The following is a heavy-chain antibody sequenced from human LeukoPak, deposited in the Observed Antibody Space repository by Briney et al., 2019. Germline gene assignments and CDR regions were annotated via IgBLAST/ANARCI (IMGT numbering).Heavy chain of an antibody. CDR1: GFTFSSYW. CDR2: IKQDGSEK. V-gene: IGHV3-7*01. CDR3: ARVKAVAGYYYFDY. D-gene: IGHD6-19*01. J-gene: IGHJ4*02. Sequence: GGSLRLSCAASGFTFSSYWMSWVRQAPGKGLEWVANIKQDGSEKYYVDSVKGRFTISRDNAENSLYLQMNSLRAEDTAVYYCARVKAVAGYYYFDYWGQGTLVTVSS.